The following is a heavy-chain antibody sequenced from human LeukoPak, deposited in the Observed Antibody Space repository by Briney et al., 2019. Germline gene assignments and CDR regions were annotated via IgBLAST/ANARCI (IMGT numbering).Heavy chain of an antibody. D-gene: IGHD4-17*01. CDR3: AHYGDYRFLYYFDY. J-gene: IGHJ4*02. V-gene: IGHV2-5*01. CDR1: GFSLSTSGVG. CDR2: IYWNDNK. Sequence: SGPTLVNPTQPLTLTCTFSGFSLSTSGVGVGWIRQPPGKALEWLALIYWNDNKLYSPSLKSRLTTTKHTSNNQVVLTMTNMDPVDTATYYCAHYGDYRFLYYFDYWGQGTLVTVSP.